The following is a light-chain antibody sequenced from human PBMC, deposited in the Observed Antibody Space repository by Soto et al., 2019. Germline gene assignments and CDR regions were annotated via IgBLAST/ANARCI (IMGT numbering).Light chain of an antibody. J-gene: IGKJ1*01. CDR1: QSVSSN. Sequence: LVRTQSAVTLSLSPGARATLSCRGSQSVSSNLAWYQQKPAQAPRLLIYGASTRATGIPARFSGSGSGTEFTLTISSLQSEDFAVYYCQQHNNWPPWTFGQGTKVDIK. CDR2: GAS. CDR3: QQHNNWPPWT. V-gene: IGKV3-15*01.